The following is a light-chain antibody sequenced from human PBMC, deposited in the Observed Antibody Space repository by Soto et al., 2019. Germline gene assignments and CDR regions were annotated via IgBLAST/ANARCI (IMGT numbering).Light chain of an antibody. Sequence: EIVLTQSPGTLSLSPGERATLSCRASQSVNNVYLAWYQQKPGQAPRILIYDVSSRATGIPDRFSGSGSGTDFTLTISRLEPEDFAVYYCQQSGTSPRTFGQGTKLEIK. CDR2: DVS. CDR3: QQSGTSPRT. J-gene: IGKJ2*01. V-gene: IGKV3-20*01. CDR1: QSVNNVY.